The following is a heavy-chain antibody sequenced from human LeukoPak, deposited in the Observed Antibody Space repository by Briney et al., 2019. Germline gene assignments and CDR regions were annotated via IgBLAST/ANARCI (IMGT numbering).Heavy chain of an antibody. CDR3: AKSVAGIAAAIAYYFDY. CDR1: GFTFSSHA. D-gene: IGHD6-13*01. Sequence: GGSLRLSCAASGFTFSSHAMSWVRQAPGKGLEWVSAISGSGGSTYYADSVKGRFTISRDNSKNTLYLQMNSLRAEDTAVYYCAKSVAGIAAAIAYYFDYWGQGTLVTVSS. CDR2: ISGSGGST. V-gene: IGHV3-23*01. J-gene: IGHJ4*02.